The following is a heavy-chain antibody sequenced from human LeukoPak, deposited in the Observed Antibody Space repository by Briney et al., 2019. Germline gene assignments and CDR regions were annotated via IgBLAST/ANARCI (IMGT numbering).Heavy chain of an antibody. J-gene: IGHJ6*02. V-gene: IGHV4-59*08. Sequence: PSETLSLTCIVSGGSIISYYWSWIRQLPGEGLGWFGYIYYSGSTNYNPSLKSRVTISVDTSKNQFSLKLSAVTAADTAVYYWARRAHYYYYGMDVWGQGTTVTVSS. CDR3: ARRAHYYYYGMDV. CDR2: IYYSGST. CDR1: GGSIISYY.